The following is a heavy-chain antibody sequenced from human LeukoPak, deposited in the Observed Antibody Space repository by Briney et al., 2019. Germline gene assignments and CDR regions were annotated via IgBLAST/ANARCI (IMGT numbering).Heavy chain of an antibody. J-gene: IGHJ3*02. Sequence: PGGSLRLSCAASGFTFSSYGMHWVRQAPGKGLEWVAVIWYDGSNKYYADSVKGRFTISRDNSKNTLYLQMNSLRAEDTAVYYCARDPEVVPVVVDFRLNAFDIWGQGTMVTVSS. CDR2: IWYDGSNK. D-gene: IGHD2-15*01. V-gene: IGHV3-33*01. CDR3: ARDPEVVPVVVDFRLNAFDI. CDR1: GFTFSSYG.